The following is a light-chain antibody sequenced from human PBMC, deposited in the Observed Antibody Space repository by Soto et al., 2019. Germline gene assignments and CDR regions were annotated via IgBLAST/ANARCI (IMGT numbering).Light chain of an antibody. J-gene: IGLJ2*01. V-gene: IGLV8-61*01. CDR2: STN. CDR1: CGLVSTSYY. CDR3: VLYMGSGIQV. Sequence: QTVVTQEPSFSVSPGGTVTLTCGLSCGLVSTSYYPSWYQQTPGQAPRTLIYSTNTRSSGVPDRFSGSILGNKAALTITGAEADDESDYCCVLYMGSGIQVFGGGTKLTVL.